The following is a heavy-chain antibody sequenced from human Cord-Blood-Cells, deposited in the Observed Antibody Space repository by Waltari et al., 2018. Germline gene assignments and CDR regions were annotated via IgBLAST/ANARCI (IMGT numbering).Heavy chain of an antibody. V-gene: IGHV3-33*01. J-gene: IGHJ5*02. CDR2: IWYDGSNK. CDR3: ARGGGYCSSTSCYRLHNWFDP. D-gene: IGHD2-2*01. Sequence: GLEWVAVIWYDGSNKYYADPVKGRFTISRDNSKNTLYLQMNRLRAEDTAVYYCARGGGYCSSTSCYRLHNWFDPWGQGTLVTVSS.